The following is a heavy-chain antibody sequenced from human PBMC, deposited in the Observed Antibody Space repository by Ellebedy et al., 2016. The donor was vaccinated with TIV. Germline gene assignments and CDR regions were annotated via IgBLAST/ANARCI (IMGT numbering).Heavy chain of an antibody. V-gene: IGHV3-7*03. Sequence: GGSLRLSCAASGFTFTSYWMSWVRQAPGKGLEWVANINQDGSRIYYVDSVKGRFTISRDNAKNSVYLRMNTLRVEDTAVYHCVRDGAYGDYSPGYYDMDVWGQGTTVTVSS. CDR1: GFTFTSYW. D-gene: IGHD3-22*01. CDR2: INQDGSRI. CDR3: VRDGAYGDYSPGYYDMDV. J-gene: IGHJ6*02.